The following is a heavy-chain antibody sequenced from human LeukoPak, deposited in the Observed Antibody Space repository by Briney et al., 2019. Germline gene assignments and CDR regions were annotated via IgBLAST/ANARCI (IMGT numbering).Heavy chain of an antibody. CDR1: GYTFTGYG. D-gene: IGHD3-9*01. CDR3: ARGGETGYYGYFDY. V-gene: IGHV1-3*01. Sequence: ASVKVSCKASGYTFTGYGMHWVRRAPGQSLECMGWINAANGNTKYSQKFQGRVTITRDTSASTAYMELSSLRSEDTAVYYCARGGETGYYGYFDYWGHGSLVTVSS. CDR2: INAANGNT. J-gene: IGHJ4*01.